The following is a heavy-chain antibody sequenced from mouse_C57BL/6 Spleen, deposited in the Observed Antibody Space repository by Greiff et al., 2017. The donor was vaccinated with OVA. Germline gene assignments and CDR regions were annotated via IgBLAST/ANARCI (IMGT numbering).Heavy chain of an antibody. V-gene: IGHV1-74*01. J-gene: IGHJ2*01. CDR2: LHPSDSDT. D-gene: IGHD2-2*01. CDR3: AIATMVTTGGFDY. CDR1: GYTFTSYW. Sequence: QVQLQQPGAELVKPWASVKVSCKASGYTFTSYWMHWVKQRPGQGLEWIGRLHPSDSDTNYNQKFKGKATLTVDKSSSTAYMQLSSLTSEDSAVYYCAIATMVTTGGFDYWGQGTTLTVSS.